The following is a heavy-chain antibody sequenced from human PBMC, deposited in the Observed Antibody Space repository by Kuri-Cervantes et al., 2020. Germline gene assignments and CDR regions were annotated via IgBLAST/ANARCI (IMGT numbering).Heavy chain of an antibody. CDR3: ARGPPYYYDKC. J-gene: IGHJ4*02. CDR1: GGSINSGHYN. Sequence: ESLKISCTVSGGSINSGHYNWGWIRQPPGKGLEWIGSVYFSGNTYYNPSLRSRVTIPVDTSKNQFSLKLSSVTAADTAVYYCARGPPYYYDKCWGQGTLVTVSS. CDR2: VYFSGNT. D-gene: IGHD3-22*01. V-gene: IGHV4-39*01.